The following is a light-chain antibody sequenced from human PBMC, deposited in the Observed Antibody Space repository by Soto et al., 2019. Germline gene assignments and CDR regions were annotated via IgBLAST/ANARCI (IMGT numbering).Light chain of an antibody. CDR1: SSDVGGYNY. Sequence: QSALTQPRSVSGSPGQSVTISCTGTSSDVGGYNYVSWYQQHPGKAPKLIIYAVSGRPSGVPDRFSGSKSGNTASLTISGLQAEDEADYYCQSYDSSLSGYVFGTGTKLTVL. CDR3: QSYDSSLSGYV. CDR2: AVS. J-gene: IGLJ1*01. V-gene: IGLV2-11*01.